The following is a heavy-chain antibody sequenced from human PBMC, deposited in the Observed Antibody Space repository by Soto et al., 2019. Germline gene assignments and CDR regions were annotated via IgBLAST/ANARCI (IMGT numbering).Heavy chain of an antibody. Sequence: QVQLQQWGAGLLKPSETLSLTCGVYGGSVSGYYWSWIRQPPGKGLEWIGEINNRGSTNYNPYLKSRVTISVDTSKNQFSLKLSSVTAADTAVYYCARDGYNYGSFDYWGQGTLVTVSS. CDR2: INNRGST. V-gene: IGHV4-34*01. D-gene: IGHD5-18*01. J-gene: IGHJ4*02. CDR1: GGSVSGYY. CDR3: ARDGYNYGSFDY.